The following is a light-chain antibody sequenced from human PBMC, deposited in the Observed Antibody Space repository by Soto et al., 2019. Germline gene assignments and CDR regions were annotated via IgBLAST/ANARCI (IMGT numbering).Light chain of an antibody. V-gene: IGKV1-39*01. CDR2: ASS. CDR1: QSIDSF. Sequence: DIQMTQSPSSLSASVGDRVSITCRSSQSIDSFLSWYQQKPGKAPNLLIYASSSLQSGVPSRFSGSGSGTDFTLTITSLQPEDFATYYCQQSYSTPKTFGQGTKVEIK. CDR3: QQSYSTPKT. J-gene: IGKJ1*01.